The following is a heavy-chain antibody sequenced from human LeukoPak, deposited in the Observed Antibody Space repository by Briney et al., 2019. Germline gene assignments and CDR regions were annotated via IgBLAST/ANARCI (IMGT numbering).Heavy chain of an antibody. CDR1: GFTFSRNW. J-gene: IGHJ4*02. Sequence: GGSLRLSCAASGFTFSRNWMHWVRQAPGKGLVWVSRINSDGSITNYADSVKGRFTISRDNAKNTLYLQMSSLRAEDTAVSYVAKIDAYWGQGTLVIVSS. V-gene: IGHV3-74*01. CDR2: INSDGSIT. CDR3: AKIDAY.